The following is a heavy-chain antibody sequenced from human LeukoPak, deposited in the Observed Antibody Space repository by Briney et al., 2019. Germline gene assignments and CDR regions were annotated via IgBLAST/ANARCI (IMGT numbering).Heavy chain of an antibody. D-gene: IGHD2-2*01. CDR2: INPNSGGT. J-gene: IGHJ5*02. Sequence: ASVKVSCKASGYTFTGYYMHWVRQAPGQGLEWMGWINPNSGGTNYAQKFQGRVTMTRDTSISTAYMELSRLRSDDTAVYYCARKYCSSTSCYSPWGHGTLVTVSS. CDR1: GYTFTGYY. V-gene: IGHV1-2*02. CDR3: ARKYCSSTSCYSP.